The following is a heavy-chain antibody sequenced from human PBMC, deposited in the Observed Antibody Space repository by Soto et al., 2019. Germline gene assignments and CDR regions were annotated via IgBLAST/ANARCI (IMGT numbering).Heavy chain of an antibody. Sequence: PSETLSLTCTVSGGSITSFYWSWIRQPPGEGLEWIGYIYYTGNTNYNPSLKSRVTISVDTSKNQFSLKLNSVTAADTAVYYCGRHSSSYSGLFDYWGQGTRVTVSS. D-gene: IGHD3-22*01. V-gene: IGHV4-59*08. CDR3: GRHSSSYSGLFDY. CDR1: GGSITSFY. CDR2: IYYTGNT. J-gene: IGHJ4*02.